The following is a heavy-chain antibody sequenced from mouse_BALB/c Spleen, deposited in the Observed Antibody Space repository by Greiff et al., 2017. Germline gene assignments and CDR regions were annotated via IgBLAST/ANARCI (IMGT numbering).Heavy chain of an antibody. J-gene: IGHJ3*01. D-gene: IGHD2-3*01. V-gene: IGHV3-8*02. CDR1: GDSITSGY. CDR3: AREGIYGYYPWFAY. Sequence: EVQLQQSGPSLVKPSQTLSLTCSVTGDSITSGYWNWIRKFPGNKLEYMGYISYSGSTYYNPSLKSRISITRDTSKNQYYLQLNSVTTEDTATYYCAREGIYGYYPWFAYWGQGTLVTVSA. CDR2: ISYSGST.